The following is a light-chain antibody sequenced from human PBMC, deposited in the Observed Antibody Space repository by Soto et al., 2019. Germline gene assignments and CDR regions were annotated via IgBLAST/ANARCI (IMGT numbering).Light chain of an antibody. J-gene: IGKJ3*01. CDR1: QSVSSRS. Sequence: EIVLTQSPGTLSLSPGESATLSCRASQSVSSRSLAWYQQKPGQAPRLLIYGASSRATGIPDRFSGSGSGTDFTLAISRLEPEDFAVYYCQQYDNSPFTFGPGTTVDIK. V-gene: IGKV3-20*01. CDR2: GAS. CDR3: QQYDNSPFT.